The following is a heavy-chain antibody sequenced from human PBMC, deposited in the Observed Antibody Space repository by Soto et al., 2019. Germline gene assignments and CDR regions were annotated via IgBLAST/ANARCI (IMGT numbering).Heavy chain of an antibody. D-gene: IGHD5-12*01. CDR1: GGSFSGYY. CDR2: INHSGST. Sequence: SETLSLTCAVYGGSFSGYYWSWIRQPPGKGLEWIGEINHSGSTNYNPSLKSRVTISVDTSKNQFSLKLSSVTAADTAVYYCARSPDIVATIATYYFDYWGQGNLVTVS. CDR3: ARSPDIVATIATYYFDY. J-gene: IGHJ4*02. V-gene: IGHV4-34*01.